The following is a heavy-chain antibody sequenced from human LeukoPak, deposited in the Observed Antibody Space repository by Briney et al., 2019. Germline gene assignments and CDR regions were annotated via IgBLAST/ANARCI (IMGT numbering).Heavy chain of an antibody. Sequence: SQTLSLTCAVSGGSISSGGYSWSWIRQPPGKGLEWIGYIYHSGSTYYNPSLKSRVTISVDRSKNQFSLKLSSVTAADTAVYYCARANHVDYEGAFDYWGQGTLVTVSS. D-gene: IGHD4-17*01. V-gene: IGHV4-30-2*01. CDR3: ARANHVDYEGAFDY. CDR2: IYHSGST. J-gene: IGHJ4*02. CDR1: GGSISSGGYS.